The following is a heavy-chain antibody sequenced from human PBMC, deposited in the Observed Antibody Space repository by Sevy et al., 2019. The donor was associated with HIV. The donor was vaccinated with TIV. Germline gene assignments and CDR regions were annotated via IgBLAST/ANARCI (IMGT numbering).Heavy chain of an antibody. J-gene: IGHJ2*01. CDR3: AKEYYYFDL. V-gene: IGHV3-23*01. CDR1: GFTFRSYA. D-gene: IGHD1-26*01. Sequence: GGSLRLSCAASGFTFRSYAMSWVRQAPGKGLEWVAGISGSGGSTKFADSVKGRFTISRDNSKNTLYLQMNSLRAEDTAVYYCAKEYYYFDLWGSGTLVTVSS. CDR2: ISGSGGST.